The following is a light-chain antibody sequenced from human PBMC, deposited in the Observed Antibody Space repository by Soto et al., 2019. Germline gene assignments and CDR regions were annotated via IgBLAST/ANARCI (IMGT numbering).Light chain of an antibody. J-gene: IGKJ4*01. V-gene: IGKV1-33*01. CDR2: DAS. CDR1: QDISNY. CDR3: QKYDSLPLT. Sequence: DVQMTQSPSSLSASVGDRVTITCQASQDISNYLFWYHQKPGKAPKLLIFDASNLETGVPSRFSGSGSGTDFTFTISSLQPEDIATYYCQKYDSLPLTFGGGTKVEIK.